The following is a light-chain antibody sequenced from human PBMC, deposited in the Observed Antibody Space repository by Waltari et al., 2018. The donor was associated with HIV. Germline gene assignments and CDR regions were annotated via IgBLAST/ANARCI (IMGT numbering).Light chain of an antibody. CDR2: KDS. CDR1: ALPKQD. Sequence: SYALTQPPSVSVSPGQTARITCSGEALPKQDGYWYQQKPGQAPVLVIYKDSERPSGIPERLSGSSSGTTVTLTISGVQSEDEADYYCQSVDSSGTYVVFGGGTKLTVL. V-gene: IGLV3-25*03. CDR3: QSVDSSGTYVV. J-gene: IGLJ2*01.